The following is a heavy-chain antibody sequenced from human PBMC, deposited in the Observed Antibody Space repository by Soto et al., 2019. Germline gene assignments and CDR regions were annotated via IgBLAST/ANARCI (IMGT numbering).Heavy chain of an antibody. CDR3: VRTSLVVAAATREDY. CDR2: INSDGSST. Sequence: GRSLRLSCAASGFTFSSYWMHWVRQAPGKGLVWVSRINSDGSSTSYADSVKGRFTISRDNAKNTLYLQMNSLRAEDTAVYYCVRTSLVVAAATREDYWGQGTLVTVCS. J-gene: IGHJ4*02. CDR1: GFTFSSYW. D-gene: IGHD2-15*01. V-gene: IGHV3-74*01.